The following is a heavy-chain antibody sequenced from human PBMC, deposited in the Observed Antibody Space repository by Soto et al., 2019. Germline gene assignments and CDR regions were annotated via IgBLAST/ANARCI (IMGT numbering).Heavy chain of an antibody. Sequence: GGSLRLSCAASGFTFSSYAMHWVRQAPGKGLEWVAVISYDGSNKSYADSVKGRFTISRDNSKNTLYLQMNSLRAEDTAVYYCARVDDSSSSNFDYWDQGTLVTVSS. CDR3: ARVDDSSSSNFDY. CDR2: ISYDGSNK. CDR1: GFTFSSYA. V-gene: IGHV3-30-3*01. D-gene: IGHD6-6*01. J-gene: IGHJ4*02.